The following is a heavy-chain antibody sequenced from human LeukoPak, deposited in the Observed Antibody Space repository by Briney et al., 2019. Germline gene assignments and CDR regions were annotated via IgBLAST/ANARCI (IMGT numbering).Heavy chain of an antibody. Sequence: AGGSLRLSCAASGFTFSNYAMSWVRQAPGKGLEWVSAILGSGVNTYYADSVKGRFTVSRENSKSTLYFQMNTLRAEDTALYYCAKWGDYDVLTGYYVPDYWGQGPLVTVSS. D-gene: IGHD3-9*01. CDR1: GFTFSNYA. CDR2: ILGSGVNT. J-gene: IGHJ4*02. CDR3: AKWGDYDVLTGYYVPDY. V-gene: IGHV3-23*01.